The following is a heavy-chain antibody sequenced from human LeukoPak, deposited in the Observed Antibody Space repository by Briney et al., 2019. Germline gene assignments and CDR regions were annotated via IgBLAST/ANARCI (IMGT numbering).Heavy chain of an antibody. V-gene: IGHV4-39*01. CDR3: ARLGSYYDFWSGYLPIDY. Sequence: SETLSLTCTVSGGSISSSNYYWGWIRQPPGKGLEWIGSIFYTGNTYDNPSLKSRVIMSVDTSKNQFSLKLSSVTAADTAMYYCARLGSYYDFWSGYLPIDYWGQGTLVTVSS. J-gene: IGHJ4*02. CDR2: IFYTGNT. CDR1: GGSISSSNYY. D-gene: IGHD3-3*01.